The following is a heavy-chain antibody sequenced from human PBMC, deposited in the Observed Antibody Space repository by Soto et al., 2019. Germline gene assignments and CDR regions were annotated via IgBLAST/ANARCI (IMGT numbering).Heavy chain of an antibody. V-gene: IGHV1-18*04. D-gene: IGHD3-10*01. J-gene: IGHJ6*02. CDR1: GYTFSTYY. Sequence: ASVKVSCKASGYTFSTYYMHWVRQAPGQGLEWMGWISAYNDYTNYAQKLQGRVTMTTDTSTRIAYLELRSLRSDDTVVYYCAREGYYSGSGSYSPPRYYGMDVWGQGTTVTVSS. CDR2: ISAYNDYT. CDR3: AREGYYSGSGSYSPPRYYGMDV.